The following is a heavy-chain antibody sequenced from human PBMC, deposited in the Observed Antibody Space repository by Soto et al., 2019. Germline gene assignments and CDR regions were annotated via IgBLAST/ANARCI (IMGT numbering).Heavy chain of an antibody. CDR3: AKSAPMDAGDKYYYDF. V-gene: IGHV1-46*01. CDR1: RDTFTSYY. J-gene: IGHJ4*02. D-gene: IGHD4-17*01. Sequence: ASVKVSCKAPRDTFTSYYINWVRQAPGQGLEWIGVINPHGGSTVYAQKFQGRVTMTRDTSASTVYMELSSLRSEDTAVYYCAKSAPMDAGDKYYYDFWGQGALVTVSS. CDR2: INPHGGST.